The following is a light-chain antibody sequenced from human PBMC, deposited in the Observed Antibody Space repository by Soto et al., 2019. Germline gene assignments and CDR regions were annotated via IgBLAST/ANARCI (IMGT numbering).Light chain of an antibody. J-gene: IGKJ3*01. CDR1: QGINSY. CDR2: AAS. Sequence: DIQLTQSPSFLSASVGDRVTITCRASQGINSYLGWYQQKPGKAPKLLTYAASTLQSGVPSRFSGSGSGTEFTLTISSLQPEDFATYYCQQLKSYPITFGPGTKVDI. CDR3: QQLKSYPIT. V-gene: IGKV1-9*01.